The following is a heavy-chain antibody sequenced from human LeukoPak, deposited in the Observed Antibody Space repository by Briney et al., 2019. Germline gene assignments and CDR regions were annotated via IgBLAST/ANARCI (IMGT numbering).Heavy chain of an antibody. D-gene: IGHD4-17*01. J-gene: IGHJ4*02. Sequence: GGSLRLSCAASGFTFSSYAMSWVRQAPGKGLEWVSTISGGGGSTYYADSVKGRFTISRDNAKNTLYLQMNSLRAEDTAVYYCARVTTPDYWGQGTLVTVSS. CDR3: ARVTTPDY. CDR1: GFTFSSYA. CDR2: ISGGGGST. V-gene: IGHV3-23*01.